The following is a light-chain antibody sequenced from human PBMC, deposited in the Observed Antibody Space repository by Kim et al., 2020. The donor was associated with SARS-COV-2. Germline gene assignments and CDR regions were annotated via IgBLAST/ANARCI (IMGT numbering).Light chain of an antibody. Sequence: PGERATLSCRASQSVSSNLAWYQQKPGQAPRLLIYGASTRATGIPARFSGSGSGTEFTLTISSLQSEDFAVYYCQQYNNWPPWWTFGQGTKVDIK. CDR3: QQYNNWPPWWT. CDR1: QSVSSN. CDR2: GAS. V-gene: IGKV3-15*01. J-gene: IGKJ1*01.